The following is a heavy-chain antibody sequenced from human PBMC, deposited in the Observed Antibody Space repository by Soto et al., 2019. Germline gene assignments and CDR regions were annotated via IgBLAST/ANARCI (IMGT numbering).Heavy chain of an antibody. J-gene: IGHJ4*02. Sequence: HPGGSLRLSCAASGFTFSSYAMSWVRQAPGKGLEWVSAISGSGGSTYYADSVKGRFTISRDNSKNTLYLQMNSLRAEDTAVYYCARDKATTDRTFDYWGQGTLVTVSS. CDR1: GFTFSSYA. V-gene: IGHV3-23*01. CDR3: ARDKATTDRTFDY. CDR2: ISGSGGST. D-gene: IGHD1-1*01.